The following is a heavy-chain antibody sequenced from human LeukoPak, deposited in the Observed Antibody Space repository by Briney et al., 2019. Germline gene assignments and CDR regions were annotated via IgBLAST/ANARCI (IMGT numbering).Heavy chain of an antibody. CDR3: SFFGPSGREY. J-gene: IGHJ4*02. V-gene: IGHV3-23*01. CDR1: GFTFSTYA. D-gene: IGHD2-15*01. Sequence: GGSLRLSCEASGFTFSTYAMSWVRQAPGKGLEWVSTISGSGTNTNYADSVKGRFTISRDNSKNTLYLQMNSLRAEDTAVYYRSFFGPSGREYWGQGTLVTVSS. CDR2: ISGSGTNT.